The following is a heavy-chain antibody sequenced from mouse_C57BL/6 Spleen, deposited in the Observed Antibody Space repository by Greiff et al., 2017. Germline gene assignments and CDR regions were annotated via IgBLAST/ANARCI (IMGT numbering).Heavy chain of an antibody. V-gene: IGHV5-4*01. Sequence: VHVKQSGGGLVKPGGSLKLSCAASGFTFSSYAMSWVRQTPEKRLEWVATISDGGSYTYYPDNVKGRFTISRDNAKNNLYLQMSHLKSEDTAMYYCARGDYFDYWGQGTTLTVSS. CDR1: GFTFSSYA. CDR2: ISDGGSYT. CDR3: ARGDYFDY. J-gene: IGHJ2*01.